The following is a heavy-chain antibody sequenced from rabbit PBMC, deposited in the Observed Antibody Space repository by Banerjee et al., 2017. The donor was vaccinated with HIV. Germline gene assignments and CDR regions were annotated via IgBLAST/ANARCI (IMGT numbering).Heavy chain of an antibody. CDR3: ARDGGSSVYTQYYFNL. CDR1: GIDFSSSYW. V-gene: IGHV1S47*01. D-gene: IGHD8-1*01. J-gene: IGHJ4*01. CDR2: IDNGDGST. Sequence: QEQLVESGGGLVTLGGSLKLSCKASGIDFSSSYWICWVRQAPGKGPEWIACIDNGDGSTYYANWVNGRFTISRSTSLNTVTLQMTSLTAADTATYFCARDGGSSVYTQYYFNLWGQGTLVTVS.